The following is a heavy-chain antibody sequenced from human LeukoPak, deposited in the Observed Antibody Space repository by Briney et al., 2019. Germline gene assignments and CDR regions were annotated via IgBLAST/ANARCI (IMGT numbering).Heavy chain of an antibody. J-gene: IGHJ4*02. CDR1: GYSITTGYY. CDR2: TYHNSGAT. CDR3: ARHTWQWLPFDD. D-gene: IGHD5-12*01. V-gene: IGHV4-38-2*02. Sequence: AETLSLTCTVSGYSITTGYYWAWIRQPPGKGPEWIGSTYHNSGATFYSPSLKSRVTMSVDTSTNQISLKMTSVTAADTAIYYCARHTWQWLPFDDWGQGTQVTISS.